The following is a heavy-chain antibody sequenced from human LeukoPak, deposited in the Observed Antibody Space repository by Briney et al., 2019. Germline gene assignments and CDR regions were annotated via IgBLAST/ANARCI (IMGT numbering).Heavy chain of an antibody. CDR3: ARELGSGWYSNWFDP. V-gene: IGHV4-59*01. D-gene: IGHD6-19*01. J-gene: IGHJ5*02. CDR1: GGSISSYY. CDR2: IYYSGST. Sequence: SETLSLACTVSGGSISSYYWSWIRQPPGKGLEWIGYIYYSGSTNYNPSLKSRVTISVDTSKNQFSLKLSSATAADTAVYYCARELGSGWYSNWFDPWGQGTLVTVS.